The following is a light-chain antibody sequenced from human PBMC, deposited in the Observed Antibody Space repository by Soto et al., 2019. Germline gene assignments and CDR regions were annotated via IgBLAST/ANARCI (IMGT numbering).Light chain of an antibody. J-gene: IGKJ5*01. CDR1: QSVSSSY. CDR2: GAY. V-gene: IGKV3-20*01. CDR3: QQYGNSTIT. Sequence: EIVITQSPATLSVSPGERATLSCRASQSVSSSYLAWYQQKPGQAPRLLMYGAYSRETGIPDRFSGTGSATDFTLTISRLEHEDFAVYYCQQYGNSTITFGQGTRLEIK.